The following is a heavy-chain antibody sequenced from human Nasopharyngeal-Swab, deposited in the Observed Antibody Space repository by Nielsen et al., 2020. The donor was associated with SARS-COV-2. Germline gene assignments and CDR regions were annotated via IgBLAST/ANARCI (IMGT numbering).Heavy chain of an antibody. J-gene: IGHJ4*02. CDR2: ISGDDATI. CDR3: ARGSRAWY. V-gene: IGHV3-48*03. CDR1: GFTFSNYE. Sequence: GSLRLSCAGSGFTFSNYEMNWVRQAPGQGLEWISSISGDDATIYYADFVRGRFSISRDNAKKSLYLQMDSLRAEDTAVYYCARGSRAWYWGQGTLVTVSS.